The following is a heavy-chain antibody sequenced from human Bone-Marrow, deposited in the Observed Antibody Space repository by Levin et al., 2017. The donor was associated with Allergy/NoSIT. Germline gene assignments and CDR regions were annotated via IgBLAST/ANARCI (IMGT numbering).Heavy chain of an antibody. J-gene: IGHJ4*02. V-gene: IGHV4-34*01. CDR3: ARGPTAKGMRRLTRGGIQLSY. Sequence: SETLSLTCAVYGGSFSGYYWSWIRQPPGKGLEWIGEINHSGSTNYNPSLKSRVTISVDTSKNQFSLKLSSVTAADTAVYYCARGPTAKGMRRLTRGGIQLSYWGQGTLVTVSS. CDR2: INHSGST. CDR1: GGSFSGYY. D-gene: IGHD5-18*01.